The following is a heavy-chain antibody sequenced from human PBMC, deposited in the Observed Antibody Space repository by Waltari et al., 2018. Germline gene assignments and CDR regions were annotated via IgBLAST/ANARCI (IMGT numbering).Heavy chain of an antibody. V-gene: IGHV3-49*02. CDR3: TRVSGYSYGPDFDY. D-gene: IGHD5-18*01. J-gene: IGHJ4*02. Sequence: GRFIISRDDSKSIAYLQLNSLKTEDTGIYYCTRVSGYSYGPDFDYWGQGTLVTVSS.